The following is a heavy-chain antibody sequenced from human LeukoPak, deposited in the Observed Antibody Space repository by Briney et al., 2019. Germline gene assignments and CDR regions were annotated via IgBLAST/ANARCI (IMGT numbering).Heavy chain of an antibody. CDR2: IIGGAGGT. V-gene: IGHV3-23*01. D-gene: IGHD2-2*01. CDR3: AHGSMYQLDY. J-gene: IGHJ4*02. CDR1: GFSFSSHG. Sequence: GGPLRLSCAASGFSFSSHGMSWVRQAPGKGLEWVSGIIGGAGGTYYADSVKGRFTISRDNAKNTLYLQMNSLRAEDTAVYYCAHGSMYQLDYWGQGTLVTASS.